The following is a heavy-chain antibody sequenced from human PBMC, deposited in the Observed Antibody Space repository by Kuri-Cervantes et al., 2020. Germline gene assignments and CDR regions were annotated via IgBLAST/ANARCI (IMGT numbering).Heavy chain of an antibody. CDR2: IRENGDFT. J-gene: IGHJ5*02. Sequence: GESLKISCIASGFTFSTYAMSWVRQTPGKGLEWVSRIRENGDFTYHADSVKGRFTISRDNAKNSLYLQMNSLRAEDTAVYYCARDLRYSYGYGPPGDPWGQGTLVTVSS. CDR3: ARDLRYSYGYGPPGDP. V-gene: IGHV3-21*01. D-gene: IGHD5-18*01. CDR1: GFTFSTYA.